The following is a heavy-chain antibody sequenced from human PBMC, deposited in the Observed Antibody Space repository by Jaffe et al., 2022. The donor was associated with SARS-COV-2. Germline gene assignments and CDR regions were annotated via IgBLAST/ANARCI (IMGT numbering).Heavy chain of an antibody. CDR2: VNHSGAT. J-gene: IGHJ4*02. V-gene: IGHV4-34*01. CDR3: ARARTGYYLYEY. Sequence: QVQLQQWGAGLLKPSETLSLTCGVYGGSFSDYYWSWIRQPPGRGLVWIGEVNHSGATNYNPSLKSRVTISVDTSRNQFSLKLSSVTAADTAVYYCARARTGYYLYEYWGQGTLVTVSS. CDR1: GGSFSDYY. D-gene: IGHD3-22*01.